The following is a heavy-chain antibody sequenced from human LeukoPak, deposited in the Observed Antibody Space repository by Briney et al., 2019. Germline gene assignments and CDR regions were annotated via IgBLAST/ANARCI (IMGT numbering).Heavy chain of an antibody. CDR1: GGPFSGYY. CDR3: ARQIAARPQFGWFDP. J-gene: IGHJ5*02. Sequence: PSETLSLTCAVYGGPFSGYYWSWIRQPPGKGLEWIGEINHSGSTNYNPSLKSRVTISVDTSKNQFSLKLSSVTAADTAVYYCARQIAARPQFGWFDPWGQGTLVTVSS. CDR2: INHSGST. D-gene: IGHD6-6*01. V-gene: IGHV4-34*01.